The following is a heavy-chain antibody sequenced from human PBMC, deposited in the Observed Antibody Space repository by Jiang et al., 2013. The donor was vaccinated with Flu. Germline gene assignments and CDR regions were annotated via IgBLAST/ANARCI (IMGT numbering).Heavy chain of an antibody. Sequence: VQLVESGGGVVQPGRSLRLSCAASGFTFSSYGMHWVRQAPGKGLEWVAVISYDGSNKYYADSVKGRFTISRDNSKNTLYLQMNSLRAEDTAVYYCAKPPHEWEPPGFYWGQGTLVTVSS. CDR1: GFTFSSYG. V-gene: IGHV3-30*18. J-gene: IGHJ4*02. CDR2: ISYDGSNK. CDR3: AKPPHEWEPPGFY. D-gene: IGHD1-26*01.